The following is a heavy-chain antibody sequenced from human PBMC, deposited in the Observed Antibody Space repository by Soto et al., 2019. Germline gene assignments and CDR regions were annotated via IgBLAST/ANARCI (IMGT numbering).Heavy chain of an antibody. CDR1: GFTFSAYS. Sequence: PGGSLRLSCVASGFTFSAYSMSWVGQGPGQGLEWVSSITSSSTYIYYTRSVEGRFTISRDAANNSLHLQMNSLRAEDTAVYYCARVPVYSSGWHDYWGQGTLVTVSS. CDR3: ARVPVYSSGWHDY. J-gene: IGHJ4*02. CDR2: ITSSSTYI. V-gene: IGHV3-21*06. D-gene: IGHD6-19*01.